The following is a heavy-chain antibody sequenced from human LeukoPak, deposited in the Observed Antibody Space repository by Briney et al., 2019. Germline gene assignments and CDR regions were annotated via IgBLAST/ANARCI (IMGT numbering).Heavy chain of an antibody. CDR1: GFTFSSYW. J-gene: IGHJ6*03. CDR3: ARGGQSYEFNYYYMDV. D-gene: IGHD2-8*01. V-gene: IGHV3-7*01. CDR2: IKQDGSEK. Sequence: GGSLRLSCAASGFTFSSYWMSWVRQAPGKGLEWVANIKQDGSEKYYVDSVKGRFTISRDNAKNSLYLQMNSLRAEDTAVYYCARGGQSYEFNYYYMDVWGKGTTVTVSS.